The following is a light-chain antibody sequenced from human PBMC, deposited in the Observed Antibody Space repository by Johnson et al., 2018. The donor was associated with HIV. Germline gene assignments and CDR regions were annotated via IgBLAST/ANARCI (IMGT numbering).Light chain of an antibody. CDR1: SSNIGNYY. J-gene: IGLJ1*01. CDR3: GTWARSLIAGYA. CDR2: DNN. V-gene: IGLV1-51*01. Sequence: QSVLTQPPSVSAAPGQKVTISCSGSSSNIGNYYVSLDQQIAGTAPKLLIYDNNKRPSGIPDRLSGSESGSSATLDITGPHTGDEADYYCGTWARSLIAGYAFGTGTKVTVL.